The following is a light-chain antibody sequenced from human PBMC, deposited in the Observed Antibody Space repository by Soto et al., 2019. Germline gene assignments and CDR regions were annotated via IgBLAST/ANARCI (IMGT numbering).Light chain of an antibody. J-gene: IGKJ1*01. CDR3: QQYKSYPWT. CDR1: ESLIGW. V-gene: IGKV1-5*01. CDR2: DAS. Sequence: DIQLTQSPSTLSASVGDTVTISCRASESLIGWLAWYQQRPGSAPKLLIYDASSLEGGVPSRFTGDGSGTEVSLTIASLQPDDFGTYYCQQYKSYPWTFGQGTKV.